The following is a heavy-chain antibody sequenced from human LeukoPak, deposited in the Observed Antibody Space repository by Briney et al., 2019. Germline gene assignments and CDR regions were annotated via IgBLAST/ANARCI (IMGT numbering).Heavy chain of an antibody. CDR3: ATWYSSGWYRTLDY. D-gene: IGHD6-19*01. V-gene: IGHV1-24*01. CDR1: GYTLTELS. J-gene: IGHJ4*02. Sequence: ASVKVSCKVSGYTLTELSMHWVRQAPGKGLEWMGGFDPEDGETIYAQKSQGRVTMTEGTSTDTAYMELSSLRSEDTAVYYCATWYSSGWYRTLDYWGQGTLVTVSS. CDR2: FDPEDGET.